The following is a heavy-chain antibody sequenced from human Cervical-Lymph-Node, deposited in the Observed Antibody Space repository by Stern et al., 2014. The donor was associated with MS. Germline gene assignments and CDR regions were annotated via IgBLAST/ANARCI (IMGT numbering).Heavy chain of an antibody. V-gene: IGHV3-49*04. CDR3: TGGIRTTVFEY. CDR2: IRSNTYGGTT. CDR1: GFTFGHYG. D-gene: IGHD4-17*01. Sequence: EVQLLESGGGLVQPGRSLRLSCAASGFTFGHYGMSWVRQAPGKGLEWIGFIRSNTYGGTTDYASSVRGRFTISRDDSKSIAYLQMNSLKTEDTAVYYCTGGIRTTVFEYWGQGSLVTVSS. J-gene: IGHJ4*02.